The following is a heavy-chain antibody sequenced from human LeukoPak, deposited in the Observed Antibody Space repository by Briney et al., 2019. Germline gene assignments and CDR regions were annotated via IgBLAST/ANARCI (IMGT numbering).Heavy chain of an antibody. CDR2: INHSGST. V-gene: IGHV4-34*01. J-gene: IGHJ5*02. D-gene: IGHD2-15*01. Sequence: PSETLSLTCAVYGGSFSGYYWSWIRQPPGKGLEWIGEINHSGSTNYNPSLKSRVTISVDTSKNQFSLKLSSVTAADTAEYYCARGGTKYCSGGSCYFRAWGQGTLVTVPS. CDR3: ARGGTKYCSGGSCYFRA. CDR1: GGSFSGYY.